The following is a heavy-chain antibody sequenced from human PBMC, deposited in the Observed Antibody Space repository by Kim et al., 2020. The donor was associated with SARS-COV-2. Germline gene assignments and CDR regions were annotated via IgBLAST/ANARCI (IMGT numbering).Heavy chain of an antibody. D-gene: IGHD5-12*01. CDR3: ARDRKRGYSGYDYYYGMDV. CDR2: INPNSGGT. J-gene: IGHJ6*02. Sequence: ASVKVSCKASGYTFTGYYMHWVRQAPGQGLEWMGWINPNSGGTNYAQKFQGWVTMTRDTSISTAYMELSRLRSDDTAVYYCARDRKRGYSGYDYYYGMDVWGQGTTVTVSS. CDR1: GYTFTGYY. V-gene: IGHV1-2*04.